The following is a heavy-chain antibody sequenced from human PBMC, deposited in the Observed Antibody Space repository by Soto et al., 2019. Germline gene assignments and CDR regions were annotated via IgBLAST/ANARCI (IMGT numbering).Heavy chain of an antibody. Sequence: QVQLQESGPGLVKPSETLSLTCTVSGGSVSSGSYYWSWIRQPPGKGLEWIGYIYYSGSTNYNPSLKSRVTLSVDTSKNQFSLKLSSVTAADTAVYYCAREWELLYGMDVWGQGTTVTVSS. J-gene: IGHJ6*02. D-gene: IGHD1-26*01. CDR1: GGSVSSGSYY. CDR3: AREWELLYGMDV. CDR2: IYYSGST. V-gene: IGHV4-61*01.